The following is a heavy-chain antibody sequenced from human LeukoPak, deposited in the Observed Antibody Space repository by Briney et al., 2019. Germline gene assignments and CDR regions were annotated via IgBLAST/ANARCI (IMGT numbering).Heavy chain of an antibody. CDR2: IYYSGST. J-gene: IGHJ4*02. CDR1: GGSISSGGYY. V-gene: IGHV4-61*08. D-gene: IGHD5-24*01. CDR3: TRATGRWLQWSQFDY. Sequence: ASETLSLTCTVSGGSISSGGYYWSWIRQPPGKGLEWIGYIYYSGSTNYNPSLKSRVTISVDTSKNQFSLKLSSVTAADTAVYYCTRATGRWLQWSQFDYWGQGTLVTVSS.